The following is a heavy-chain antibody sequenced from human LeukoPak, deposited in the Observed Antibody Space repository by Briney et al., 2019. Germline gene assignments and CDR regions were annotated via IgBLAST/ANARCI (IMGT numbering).Heavy chain of an antibody. D-gene: IGHD2-2*01. CDR3: SRSRLPAAYDAFDN. CDR2: IYPGDSDT. J-gene: IGHJ3*02. CDR1: GYSFTSYW. V-gene: IGHV5-51*01. Sequence: GESLKISCKGSGYSFTSYWIGWGRQMPGKGLEWMGIIYPGDSDTRYSPSFQGQVTISADKSISTAYLQWSSLKASDNAIYHCSRSRLPAAYDAFDNWGQGTKVTVSS.